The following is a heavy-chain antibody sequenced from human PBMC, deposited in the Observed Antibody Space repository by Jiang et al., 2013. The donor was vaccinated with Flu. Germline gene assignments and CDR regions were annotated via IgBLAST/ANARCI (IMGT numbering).Heavy chain of an antibody. Sequence: SGAEVRKPGASVKVSCKASGYTFTSYYIHWVRQAPGQGLEWMGIINPSGGSTSYAQKFQGRVTMTRDTSTSTVYMELSSLRSEDTAVYYCARLSNWNDFVYWGQGTLVTVSS. CDR2: INPSGGST. CDR3: ARLSNWNDFVY. J-gene: IGHJ4*02. V-gene: IGHV1-46*01. CDR1: GYTFTSYY. D-gene: IGHD1-1*01.